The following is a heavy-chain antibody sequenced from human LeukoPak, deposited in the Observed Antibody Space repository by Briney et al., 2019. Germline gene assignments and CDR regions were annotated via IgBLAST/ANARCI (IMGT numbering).Heavy chain of an antibody. Sequence: SETLSLTCTVSGGSISSYYWSWIRQPPGKGLEWIGYIYYSGSTNYNPSLKSRVTMSVDTSKNQFSLKLSSVTTADTAVYYCARDRSPLSYWGQGTLVTVSS. V-gene: IGHV4-59*01. CDR3: ARDRSPLSY. CDR2: IYYSGST. CDR1: GGSISSYY. J-gene: IGHJ4*02. D-gene: IGHD3-16*02.